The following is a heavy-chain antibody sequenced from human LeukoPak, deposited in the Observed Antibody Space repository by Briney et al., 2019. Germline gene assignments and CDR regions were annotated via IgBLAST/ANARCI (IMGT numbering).Heavy chain of an antibody. CDR2: IIPIFGTA. CDR1: GGTFSSYG. D-gene: IGHD2-2*01. J-gene: IGHJ3*02. CDR3: ARDSIDDWFNVVVVPAAIATHAFDI. V-gene: IGHV1-69*05. Sequence: GASVKVSCKASGGTFSSYGISWVRQAPGQGLEWMGRIIPIFGTANYAQKFQGRVTITTDESTSTAYMALSSLRSEDTAVYYCARDSIDDWFNVVVVPAAIATHAFDIWGQGTMVTVSS.